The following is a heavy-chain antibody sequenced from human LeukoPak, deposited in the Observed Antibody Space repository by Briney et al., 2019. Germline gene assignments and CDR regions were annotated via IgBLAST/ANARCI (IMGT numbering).Heavy chain of an antibody. CDR3: ASVFEGVAAGTDY. CDR1: GGSISSSSYY. CDR2: IYYSGST. Sequence: SETLSLTCTVSGGSISSSSYYWGWIRQPPGKGLEWIGSIYYSGSTYYNPSLKSRVTISVDTSKNQFSLKLSSVTAADTAVYYCASVFEGVAAGTDYWGQGTLVTVSS. V-gene: IGHV4-39*01. J-gene: IGHJ4*02. D-gene: IGHD6-13*01.